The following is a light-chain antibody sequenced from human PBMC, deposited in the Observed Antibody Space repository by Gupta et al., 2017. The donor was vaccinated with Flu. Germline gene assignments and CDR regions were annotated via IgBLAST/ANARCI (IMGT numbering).Light chain of an antibody. Sequence: ISCRSSQSLLHSNGYTYFEWYLQKPGQSPQLLIYLGSNRASGVPDRFSGSGSGTDFTLKISRVEAEDVGVYYCMQALQTPRTCGQGTKVEIK. V-gene: IGKV2-28*01. CDR2: LGS. CDR1: QSLLHSNGYTY. J-gene: IGKJ1*01. CDR3: MQALQTPRT.